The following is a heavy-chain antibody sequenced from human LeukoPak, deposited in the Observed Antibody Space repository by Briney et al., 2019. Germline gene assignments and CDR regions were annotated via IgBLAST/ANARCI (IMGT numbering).Heavy chain of an antibody. J-gene: IGHJ4*02. V-gene: IGHV4-39*07. CDR3: ASISSGSYFDY. Sequence: PSETLSLTCTVSGGSISSSSYYWGWIRQPPGKGLEWIGSIYYSGSTYYNPSLKSRVTISVDTSKNQFSLKLSSVTAADTAVYYCASISSGSYFDYWGQGTLVTVSS. CDR2: IYYSGST. D-gene: IGHD3-22*01. CDR1: GGSISSSSYY.